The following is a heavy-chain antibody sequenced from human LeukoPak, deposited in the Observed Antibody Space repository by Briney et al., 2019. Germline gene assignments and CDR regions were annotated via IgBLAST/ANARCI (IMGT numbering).Heavy chain of an antibody. CDR1: GYTLTELS. Sequence: ASVKVSCKVSGYTLTELSMHWVRQAPGKGLEWMGGFDPEDGETIYAQKFQGRVTMTEDTSTDTAYMELSGLRPEDTAVYYCATRALYYDILTGYQTHPAFDYWGQGTLVTVSS. CDR2: FDPEDGET. D-gene: IGHD3-9*01. V-gene: IGHV1-24*01. CDR3: ATRALYYDILTGYQTHPAFDY. J-gene: IGHJ4*02.